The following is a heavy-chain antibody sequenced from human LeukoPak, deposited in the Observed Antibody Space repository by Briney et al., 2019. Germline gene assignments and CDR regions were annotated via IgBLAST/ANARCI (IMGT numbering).Heavy chain of an antibody. J-gene: IGHJ4*02. D-gene: IGHD2-2*01. CDR3: AVCGTRSEYFDY. V-gene: IGHV3-33*01. Sequence: GRSLRLSCAASGFTFSSYGMHWVRQAPGKGLEWVAVIWCDGSNKYYADSVKGRFTISRDISKNTLYLQMNSLRAEDTAVYYGAVCGTRSEYFDYWGQGTLVTVSS. CDR1: GFTFSSYG. CDR2: IWCDGSNK.